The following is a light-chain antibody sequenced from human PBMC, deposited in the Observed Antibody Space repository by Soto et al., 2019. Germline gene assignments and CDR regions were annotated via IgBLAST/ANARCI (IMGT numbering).Light chain of an antibody. J-gene: IGKJ1*01. Sequence: EIVLTQSTGTLSLSPGERATLSCRASQSVSSSYLAWYQQKPGQAPRLLIYGASTRATGIPDRFSGSGSGTDFTLISSRLEPEDFAVYYCQQYGSSPWTFGQGTKVEIK. CDR1: QSVSSSY. CDR3: QQYGSSPWT. CDR2: GAS. V-gene: IGKV3-20*01.